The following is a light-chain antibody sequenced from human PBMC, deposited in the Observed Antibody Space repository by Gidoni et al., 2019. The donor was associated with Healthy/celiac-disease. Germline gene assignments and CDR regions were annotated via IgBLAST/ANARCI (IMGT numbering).Light chain of an antibody. CDR3: QQYDNLPVT. CDR1: QDISNY. CDR2: DAS. J-gene: IGKJ2*01. Sequence: DIQMTQSPSSLSASVGDRVTITCQASQDISNYLNWYQQKPGKAPKLLIYDASHLETGVPSRFSGRGSGTDFTFTISSLQPEDIATYYCQQYDNLPVTFGQGTKLEIK. V-gene: IGKV1-33*01.